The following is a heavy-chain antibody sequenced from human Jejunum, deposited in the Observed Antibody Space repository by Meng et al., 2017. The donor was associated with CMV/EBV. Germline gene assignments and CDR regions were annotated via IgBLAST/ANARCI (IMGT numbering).Heavy chain of an antibody. CDR2: ISSSGSYI. CDR1: EFSFSSFN. V-gene: IGHV3-21*01. J-gene: IGHJ6*02. Sequence: SEFSFSSFNMNWVRQAPGRGLEWVSSISSSGSYIYYADSVKGRFTISRDNAKDSLYLQMNSLRAEDTAVYYCAKQMPWNYYHGMDLWGQGTTVTSP. CDR3: AKQMPWNYYHGMDL. D-gene: IGHD2-2*01.